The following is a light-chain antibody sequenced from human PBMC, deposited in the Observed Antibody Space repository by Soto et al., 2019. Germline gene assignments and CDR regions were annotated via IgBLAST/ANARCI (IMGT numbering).Light chain of an antibody. CDR3: MQNTQFPLT. CDR2: RVS. Sequence: EIVMTQSPLSSAVTLGQPASISCGSSQSLVHSDGNTSLSWRHVGPGHSPRPLLYRVSDRFPGVPDRFTGSGAETNFPLKISRVEAEDVGTYYCMQNTQFPLTFGGGTKVDIK. V-gene: IGKV2-24*01. J-gene: IGKJ4*01. CDR1: QSLVHSDGNTS.